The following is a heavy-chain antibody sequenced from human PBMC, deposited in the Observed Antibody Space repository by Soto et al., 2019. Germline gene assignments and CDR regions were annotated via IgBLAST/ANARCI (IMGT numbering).Heavy chain of an antibody. J-gene: IGHJ3*02. V-gene: IGHV4-31*03. CDR1: GGSISSGGYY. CDR2: IYYSGST. Sequence: LSLTCTVSGGSISSGGYYWSWIRQHPGKGLEWIGYIYYSGSTYYNPSLKSRVTISVDTSKNQFSLKLSSVTAADTAVYYCARDDYGGNSGAFDIWGQGTMVTVSS. CDR3: ARDDYGGNSGAFDI. D-gene: IGHD4-17*01.